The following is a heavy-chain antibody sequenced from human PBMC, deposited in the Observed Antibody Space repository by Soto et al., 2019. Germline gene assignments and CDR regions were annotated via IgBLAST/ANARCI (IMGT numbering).Heavy chain of an antibody. Sequence: GGSLRLSCAASGFTFSSYSMNWVRQAPGKGLEWVSSISSSSSSYIYYADSVKGRFTISRDNAKNSLYLQMNSLRAEDTAAYYCARAFQPARRYYYYYGMDVWGQGTTVTVSS. CDR1: GFTFSSYS. D-gene: IGHD2-15*01. CDR2: ISSSSSSYI. V-gene: IGHV3-21*01. CDR3: ARAFQPARRYYYYYGMDV. J-gene: IGHJ6*02.